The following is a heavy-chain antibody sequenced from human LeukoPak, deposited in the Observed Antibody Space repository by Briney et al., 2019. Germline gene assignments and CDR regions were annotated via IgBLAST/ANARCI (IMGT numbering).Heavy chain of an antibody. CDR2: INPNSGGT. CDR1: GYTFTGYY. V-gene: IGHV1-2*02. CDR3: ARDWDIVGATPDYYFDY. D-gene: IGHD1-26*01. Sequence: ASVKVSCKASGYTFTGYYMHWVRQAPGQGLGWMGWINPNSGGTNYAQKFQGRVTMTRDTSISTAYMELSRLRSEDTAVYYCARDWDIVGATPDYYFDYWGQGTLVTVSS. J-gene: IGHJ4*02.